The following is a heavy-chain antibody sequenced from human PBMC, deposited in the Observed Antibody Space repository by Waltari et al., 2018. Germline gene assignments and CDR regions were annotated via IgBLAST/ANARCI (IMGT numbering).Heavy chain of an antibody. CDR1: GYTFTGYY. J-gene: IGHJ5*02. Sequence: QVQLVQSGAEVKKPGASVKVSCKASGYTFTGYYMHWVRQAPGQGLEWMGWINPSSGGTNYAQKFQGRVTMTRDTSISTAYMELSRLRSDDTAVYYCARGTQRGVWFDPWGQGTLVTVSS. CDR3: ARGTQRGVWFDP. V-gene: IGHV1-2*02. D-gene: IGHD6-25*01. CDR2: INPSSGGT.